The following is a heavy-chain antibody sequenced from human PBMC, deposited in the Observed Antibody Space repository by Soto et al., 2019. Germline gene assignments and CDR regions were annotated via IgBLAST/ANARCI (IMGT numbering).Heavy chain of an antibody. J-gene: IGHJ4*02. CDR3: ARQHPLDSNGWHT. D-gene: IGHD6-19*01. CDR2: IYPRDYET. Sequence: GESLKISCKLSGYIFPSFWIAWVRQMPGKGLEWLGSIYPRDYETRYSPSFQGQVTISADNSISTAYLQWSSLKASDTVTYYCARQHPLDSNGWHTWGQGTQVTVSS. V-gene: IGHV5-51*01. CDR1: GYIFPSFW.